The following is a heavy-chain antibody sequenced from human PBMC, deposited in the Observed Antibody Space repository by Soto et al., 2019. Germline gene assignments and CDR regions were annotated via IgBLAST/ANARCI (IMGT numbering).Heavy chain of an antibody. J-gene: IGHJ6*02. Sequence: SETLSLTCTVSGGSITSTSYYWGWIRQPPGKGLEWIGYIYYSGSTNYNPSLKSRVTISVDTSKNQFSLNLSSVTAADTAVYYCASSNIAAAGFYYYGMDVWGRGTTVTVS. V-gene: IGHV4-61*05. CDR3: ASSNIAAAGFYYYGMDV. CDR1: GGSITSTSYY. D-gene: IGHD6-13*01. CDR2: IYYSGST.